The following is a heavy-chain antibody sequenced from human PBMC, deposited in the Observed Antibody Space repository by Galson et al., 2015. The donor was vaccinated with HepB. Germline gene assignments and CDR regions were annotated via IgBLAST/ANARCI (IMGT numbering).Heavy chain of an antibody. Sequence: SLRLSCAASGFTVSSNYMSWVRQAPGKGLEWVSVIYSGGSTYYADSVKGRFTISRDNSKNTLYLQMNSLRAEDTAVYYCARSYDSSGYYYEVYYYGMDVWGQGTTVTVSS. J-gene: IGHJ6*02. CDR2: IYSGGST. CDR1: GFTVSSNY. CDR3: ARSYDSSGYYYEVYYYGMDV. D-gene: IGHD3-22*01. V-gene: IGHV3-66*01.